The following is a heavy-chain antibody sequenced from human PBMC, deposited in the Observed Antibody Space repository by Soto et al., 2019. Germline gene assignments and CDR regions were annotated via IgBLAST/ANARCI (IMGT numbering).Heavy chain of an antibody. J-gene: IGHJ6*02. V-gene: IGHV1-18*01. D-gene: IGHD2-15*01. Sequence: GASVKVSCKASGYIFTSYGISWVRQAPGQGLEWMGWISAYNGNTKNAQKLQGRVTMTTDTSTSTAYMELRSLRSDDTAVYYCARGGYCSGGSCYSTDYYYGMDVWGQGTTVTVSS. CDR1: GYIFTSYG. CDR2: ISAYNGNT. CDR3: ARGGYCSGGSCYSTDYYYGMDV.